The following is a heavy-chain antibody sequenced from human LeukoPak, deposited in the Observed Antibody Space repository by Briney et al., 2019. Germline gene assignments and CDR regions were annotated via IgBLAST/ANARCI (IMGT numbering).Heavy chain of an antibody. CDR1: GFTVSSNY. Sequence: GGSLRLSCAASGFTVSSNYMSWVRQAPGKGLEWVAFIRHDGSNKYYADSVKGRFTISRDNSKNTLYLQMNSLRAEDTAVYYCAKDHTDFWSGHNAFDIWGQGTMVTVSS. D-gene: IGHD3-3*01. CDR2: IRHDGSNK. J-gene: IGHJ3*02. CDR3: AKDHTDFWSGHNAFDI. V-gene: IGHV3-30*02.